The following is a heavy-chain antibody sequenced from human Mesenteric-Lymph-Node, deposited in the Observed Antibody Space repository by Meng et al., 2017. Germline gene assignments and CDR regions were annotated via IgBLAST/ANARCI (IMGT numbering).Heavy chain of an antibody. D-gene: IGHD1-1*01. Sequence: QVKLQEAGPGLVKPSGTLSLTCTVSGGSITNRNLWSWVRLPPGKGLEWIGSIYYSGSTYYNPSLKSRVTISLDTSQNQFSLSLTSVTAADTAVYYCARATTLKGWFDPWGQGTLVTVSS. CDR2: IYYSGST. CDR3: ARATTLKGWFDP. J-gene: IGHJ5*02. CDR1: GGSITNRNL. V-gene: IGHV4-4*02.